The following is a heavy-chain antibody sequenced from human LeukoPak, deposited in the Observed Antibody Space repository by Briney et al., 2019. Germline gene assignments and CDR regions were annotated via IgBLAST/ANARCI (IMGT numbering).Heavy chain of an antibody. D-gene: IGHD6-13*01. CDR3: AKDWGYGEAGIDF. J-gene: IGHJ4*02. Sequence: PGGSLRLSCAASGFXVSSNYISWVRQAPGRGLEWVSVIYSGGSTYYADSVKGRFTISRDNSKNTLFLQMNSLRAGDTAVYYCAKDWGYGEAGIDFWGQGTLVTVSS. V-gene: IGHV3-66*01. CDR1: GFXVSSNY. CDR2: IYSGGST.